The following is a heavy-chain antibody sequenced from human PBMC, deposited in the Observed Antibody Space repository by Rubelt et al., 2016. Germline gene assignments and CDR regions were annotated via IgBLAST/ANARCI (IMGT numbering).Heavy chain of an antibody. D-gene: IGHD6-6*01. CDR1: GYTFTSYG. V-gene: IGHV1-18*01. CDR3: ARDRIRIAARQGWYFDL. CDR2: ISAYNGKT. J-gene: IGHJ2*01. Sequence: QVQLVQSGAEVKKPGASVKVSCKASGYTFTSYGISWVLQAPGQGLEWMGWISAYNGKTNYAQKLQGRVTMPTDTSTSTAYMGLRSLRSDDTAVYYCARDRIRIAARQGWYFDLWGRGTLVTVSS.